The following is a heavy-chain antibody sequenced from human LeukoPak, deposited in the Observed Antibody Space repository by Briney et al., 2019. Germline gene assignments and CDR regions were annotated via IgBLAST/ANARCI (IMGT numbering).Heavy chain of an antibody. CDR1: GGSISSSSYY. CDR2: IYYGGST. CDR3: ARADAPMIVGPNFDY. D-gene: IGHD3-22*01. Sequence: PSETLSLTCTVSGGSISSSSYYWGWIRQPPGKGLEWIGSIYYGGSTYYNPSLKSRVTISVDTSKNQFSLKLSSVTAADAAVYYCARADAPMIVGPNFDYWGQGTLVTVSS. V-gene: IGHV4-39*01. J-gene: IGHJ4*02.